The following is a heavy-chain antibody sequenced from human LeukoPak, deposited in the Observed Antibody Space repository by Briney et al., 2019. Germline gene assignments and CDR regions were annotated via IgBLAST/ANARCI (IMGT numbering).Heavy chain of an antibody. CDR2: IYTSGST. Sequence: SETLSLTCTVSGGSISSGGYYWSWIRQPAGKGLEWIGRIYTSGSTNYNPSLKSRVTISVDTSKNQFSLKLSSVTAADTAVYYCARVDRFTMVLDYWGQGTLVTVSS. CDR3: ARVDRFTMVLDY. J-gene: IGHJ4*02. D-gene: IGHD3-10*01. CDR1: GGSISSGGYY. V-gene: IGHV4-61*02.